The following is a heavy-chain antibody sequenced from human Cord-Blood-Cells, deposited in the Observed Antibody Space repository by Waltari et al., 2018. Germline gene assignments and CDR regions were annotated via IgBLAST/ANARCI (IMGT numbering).Heavy chain of an antibody. J-gene: IGHJ4*02. CDR1: GGSFSGYY. CDR2: INHSGST. Sequence: QVQLQQWGAGLLKPSETLSLTCAVYGGSFSGYYWSWIRQPPGKGLEWIGEINHSGSTNYNPSLKSRVTISVDTSKNQFSLKLSSVTTADTAVYYCAIHSYGSVDYWGQGTLVTVSS. V-gene: IGHV4-34*01. CDR3: AIHSYGSVDY. D-gene: IGHD4-17*01.